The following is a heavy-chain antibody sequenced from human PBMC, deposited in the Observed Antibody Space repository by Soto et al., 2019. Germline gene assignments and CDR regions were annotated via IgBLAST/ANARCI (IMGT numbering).Heavy chain of an antibody. D-gene: IGHD4-17*01. J-gene: IGHJ5*02. V-gene: IGHV4-34*01. CDR3: ASHDYGDYNWFDP. CDR2: INHSGST. Sequence: QVQLQQWGAGLLKPSETLSLTCAVYGGSFSGYYWSWIRQPPGKGLEWIGEINHSGSTNYNPSLKSRVTISVDTSKHQFALKLSSVTAADTAVYYCASHDYGDYNWFDPWGQGTLVTVSS. CDR1: GGSFSGYY.